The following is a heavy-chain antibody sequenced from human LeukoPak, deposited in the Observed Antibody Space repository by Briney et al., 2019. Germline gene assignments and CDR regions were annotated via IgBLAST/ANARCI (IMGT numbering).Heavy chain of an antibody. J-gene: IGHJ4*02. CDR1: GGSFSGYY. CDR3: AGGRLVVGAYYFDY. CDR2: INHSGST. Sequence: SETLSLTCAVYGGSFSGYYWSWIRQPPGKGLEWIGEINHSGSTNYNPSLKSRVTISVDTSKNQFSLKLSSVTAADTAVYYCAGGRLVVGAYYFDYWGQGTLVTVSS. V-gene: IGHV4-34*01. D-gene: IGHD1-26*01.